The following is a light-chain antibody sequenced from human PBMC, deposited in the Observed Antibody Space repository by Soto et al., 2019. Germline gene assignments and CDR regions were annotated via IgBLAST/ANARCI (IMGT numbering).Light chain of an antibody. CDR2: DAS. CDR3: QQRTNRPPWT. Sequence: EIVLTQSPATLSLSPGDRATLSCRASLTVSKYLAWFQKKPGRPPRLLVYDASNRATGIPARFSGSGSGTDFTLTISSIETEDFAVYYCQQRTNRPPWTFGQGTKVQI. CDR1: LTVSKY. J-gene: IGKJ1*01. V-gene: IGKV3-11*01.